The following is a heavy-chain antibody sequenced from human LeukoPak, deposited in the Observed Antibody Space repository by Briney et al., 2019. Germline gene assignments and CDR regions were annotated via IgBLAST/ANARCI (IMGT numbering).Heavy chain of an antibody. J-gene: IGHJ4*02. Sequence: PGGSLRLSCAASGFTFSSHWMAWVRQAPGKGLEWVANIKQDGSDKYYLDSMEGRLTISRDNAKNSLYLQVNSLRVEDTAVYYCASLNYGQVWGSPHYYFDYWGQGILVTVSS. CDR3: ASLNYGQVWGSPHYYFDY. CDR2: IKQDGSDK. CDR1: GFTFSSHW. D-gene: IGHD3-16*01. V-gene: IGHV3-7*01.